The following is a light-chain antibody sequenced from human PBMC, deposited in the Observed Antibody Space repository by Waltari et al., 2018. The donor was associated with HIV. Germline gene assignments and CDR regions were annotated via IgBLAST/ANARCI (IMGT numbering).Light chain of an antibody. CDR1: QNVITN. CDR3: QQYNKWPRT. CDR2: GAS. J-gene: IGKJ1*01. V-gene: IGKV3-15*01. Sequence: EIVMTQSPATLSVSPGARVPFPCRASQNVITNLAWYQQKPGQPPRLLIYGASTMATGIPARFSGGGSGTEFTLTISSLQSEDFTFYYCQQYNKWPRTFSQGTKVEVK.